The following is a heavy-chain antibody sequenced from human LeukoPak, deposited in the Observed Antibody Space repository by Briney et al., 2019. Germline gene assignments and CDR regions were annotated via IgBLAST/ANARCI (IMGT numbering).Heavy chain of an antibody. CDR1: GFTVSSKY. CDR2: IYSGGST. D-gene: IGHD3-22*01. J-gene: IGHJ4*02. Sequence: PGGSLRLPCAASGFTVSSKYMSWVRQAPGKGLEWVPAIYSGGSTYYADSVKGRFTISRDNSKNTVYLQMNSLRAEDTAVYYCVRDCSASRSDYYYLGYWGQGTLVTVSS. V-gene: IGHV3-66*01. CDR3: VRDCSASRSDYYYLGY.